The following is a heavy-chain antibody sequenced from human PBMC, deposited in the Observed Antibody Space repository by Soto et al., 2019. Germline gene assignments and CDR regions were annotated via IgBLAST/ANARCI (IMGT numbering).Heavy chain of an antibody. V-gene: IGHV3-23*01. CDR2: ISGGGDNT. CDR1: GFTFGSYA. Sequence: EVQLLESGGGLVQPGGSLRLSCAASGFTFGSYAMSWVRQAPGKGLEWVSTISGGGDNTYYATSVKGRFTISRDISKNTLYLQMNSLTAEDTAVYYCAKTLGGSNTNFAYWGQGSLVTVSS. J-gene: IGHJ4*02. D-gene: IGHD3-16*01. CDR3: AKTLGGSNTNFAY.